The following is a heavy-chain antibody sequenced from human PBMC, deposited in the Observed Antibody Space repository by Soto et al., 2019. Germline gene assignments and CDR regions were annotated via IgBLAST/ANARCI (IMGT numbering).Heavy chain of an antibody. Sequence: SETLSLTCAVSCGSISSGGYSWSWIRQPPGKGLEWIGYIYHSGSTYYNPSLKSRVTISVDRSKNQFSLKLSSVTAADTAVYYCARSNYGSGSYLDYWGQGTLVTVSS. CDR2: IYHSGST. J-gene: IGHJ4*02. V-gene: IGHV4-30-2*01. D-gene: IGHD3-10*01. CDR1: CGSISSGGYS. CDR3: ARSNYGSGSYLDY.